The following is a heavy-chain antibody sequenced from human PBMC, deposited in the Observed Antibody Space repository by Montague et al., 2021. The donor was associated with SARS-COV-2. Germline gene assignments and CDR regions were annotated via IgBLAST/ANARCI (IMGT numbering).Heavy chain of an antibody. CDR2: VTGDGLTK. D-gene: IGHD1-1*01. CDR3: AKTALGNGDGGLDYFDY. Sequence: SRRLSWAASGFTLRSFAMSWFRQAPGQGLEWVSAVTGDGLTKYYSDSIKGRFIISRDNSKYTLYLQMNSLRAEDTATYFCAKTALGNGDGGLDYFDYWGQGTLVTGAS. V-gene: IGHV3-23*01. J-gene: IGHJ4*02. CDR1: GFTLRSFA.